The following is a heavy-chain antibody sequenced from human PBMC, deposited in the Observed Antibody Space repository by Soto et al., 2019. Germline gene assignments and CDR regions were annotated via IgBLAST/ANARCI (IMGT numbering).Heavy chain of an antibody. Sequence: QVHVVQSGAEVKKPGASVKVSCMASGYNFIAQNIHWVRQAPGLGLEWKGKMNPNSGGSDYAQEFQCRVTVTRETSISTVYMELTSLKSDDTAVYYCARERHLNSPSDAFELWGQGTMVIVSS. D-gene: IGHD1-7*01. CDR1: GYNFIAQN. CDR3: ARERHLNSPSDAFEL. V-gene: IGHV1-2*02. J-gene: IGHJ3*01. CDR2: MNPNSGGS.